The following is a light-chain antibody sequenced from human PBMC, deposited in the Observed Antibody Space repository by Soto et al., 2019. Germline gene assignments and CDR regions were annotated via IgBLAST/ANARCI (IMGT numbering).Light chain of an antibody. CDR2: GAS. Sequence: EIVMTQSPATLSVSPGERATLSCRASQSVSSNLAWYQQQAGQAPRLLMYGASTRATGIPARFSGSGSGTEFTLTISSLQSEDFAVYYCQQYNNWPLTFGGGTKVAIK. CDR1: QSVSSN. V-gene: IGKV3-15*01. CDR3: QQYNNWPLT. J-gene: IGKJ4*01.